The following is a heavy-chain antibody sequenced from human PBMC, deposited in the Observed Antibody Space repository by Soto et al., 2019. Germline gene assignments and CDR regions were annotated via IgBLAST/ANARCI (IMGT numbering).Heavy chain of an antibody. CDR1: GFTFSSYA. CDR3: AKDLAVAGPRWWEDYYYGMDV. J-gene: IGHJ6*02. D-gene: IGHD6-19*01. V-gene: IGHV3-23*01. CDR2: ISGSGGST. Sequence: GGSLRLSCAASGFTFSSYAMSWVRQAPGKGLEWVSAISGSGGSTYYADSVKGRFTISRDNSKNTLYLQMNSLRAEDTAVYYCAKDLAVAGPRWWEDYYYGMDVWGQGTTVTVSS.